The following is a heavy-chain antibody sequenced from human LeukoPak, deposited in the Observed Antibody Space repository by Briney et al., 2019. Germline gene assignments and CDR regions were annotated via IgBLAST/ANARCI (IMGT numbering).Heavy chain of an antibody. J-gene: IGHJ4*02. D-gene: IGHD2-8*02. V-gene: IGHV4-59*01. CDR2: ICNSGSI. CDR3: ARAVAYGIDTGYFDY. CDR1: GVSLGSSC. Sequence: SETLSLTCTVSGVSLGSSCWTWIRQPPGKGLEWIGYICNSGSINYNPSLKSRVTISIDTSKNQFSLNLSSVTAAETAVYYCARAVAYGIDTGYFDYWGQGTLVTVSS.